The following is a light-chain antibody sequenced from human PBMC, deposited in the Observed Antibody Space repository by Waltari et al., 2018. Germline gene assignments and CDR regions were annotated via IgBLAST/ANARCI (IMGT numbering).Light chain of an antibody. CDR1: RSVSSW. J-gene: IGKJ1*01. CDR2: KAS. CDR3: QHYDSYSWA. Sequence: DIQMTQSPSTLSASVGDRVNLTCRASRSVSSWLAWYQQIPGKAPKLLIHKASSLASGVPSRFSGSGSGTEFTLTISSLQPDDFATYYCQHYDSYSWAFGHGTKVEIK. V-gene: IGKV1-5*03.